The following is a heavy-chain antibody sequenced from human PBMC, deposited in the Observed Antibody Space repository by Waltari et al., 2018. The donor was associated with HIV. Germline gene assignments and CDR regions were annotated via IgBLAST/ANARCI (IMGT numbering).Heavy chain of an antibody. D-gene: IGHD2-2*01. V-gene: IGHV3-66*01. CDR3: ARDAGEYQLLYFDY. Sequence: EVQLVESGGGLVQPGGSLRLSCAASGFTVSSNYMSWVRPAPGKGLEWVSVIYSGGSTYYADSVKGRFTISRENSKNTLYLQMNSLRAEDTAVYYCARDAGEYQLLYFDYWGQGTLVTVSS. J-gene: IGHJ4*02. CDR2: IYSGGST. CDR1: GFTVSSNY.